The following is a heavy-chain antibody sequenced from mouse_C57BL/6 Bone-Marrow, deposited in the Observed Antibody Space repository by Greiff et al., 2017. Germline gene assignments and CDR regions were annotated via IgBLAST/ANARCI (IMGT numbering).Heavy chain of an antibody. CDR1: GFTFSSYA. Sequence: EVNVVESGGGLVKPGGSLKLSCAASGFTFSSYAMSWVRQTPEKRLEWVATISDGGSYTYYPDNVKGRFTISRDNAKNNLYLQMSQLKSEDTAMYYCARGGSWFAYWGQGTLVTVSA. J-gene: IGHJ3*01. CDR2: ISDGGSYT. V-gene: IGHV5-4*03. CDR3: ARGGSWFAY.